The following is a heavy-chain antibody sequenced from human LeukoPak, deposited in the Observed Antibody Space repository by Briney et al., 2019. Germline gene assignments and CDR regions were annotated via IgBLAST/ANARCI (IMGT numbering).Heavy chain of an antibody. Sequence: GGSLRLSCAASGFTFSGYWMTWVRQAPGKGLEYVVNIKEDGSEKYYVDSVKGRFTISRDKTKNSLYLQMSSLRGDDTAVYYCVRDCGFHTFDYWGQGTLVTVSS. J-gene: IGHJ4*02. D-gene: IGHD2-21*01. CDR1: GFTFSGYW. CDR3: VRDCGFHTFDY. CDR2: IKEDGSEK. V-gene: IGHV3-7*05.